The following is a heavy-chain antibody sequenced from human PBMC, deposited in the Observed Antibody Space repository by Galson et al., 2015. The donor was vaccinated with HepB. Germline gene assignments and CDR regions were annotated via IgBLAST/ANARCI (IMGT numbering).Heavy chain of an antibody. Sequence: SRRFPCAASRFAFSTYSMTWVRQALGKGLEWFSTISYSGASTYYADSVKGRFTISRDNSKNTVYLQMNSLRAEDTAVYYCAKLGEYSSTWPFDSWGQGSLVIVSS. CDR2: ISYSGAST. J-gene: IGHJ4*02. D-gene: IGHD6-13*01. CDR3: AKLGEYSSTWPFDS. CDR1: RFAFSTYS. V-gene: IGHV3-23*01.